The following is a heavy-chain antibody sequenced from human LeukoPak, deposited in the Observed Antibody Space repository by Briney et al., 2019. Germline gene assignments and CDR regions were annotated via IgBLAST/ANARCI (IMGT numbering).Heavy chain of an antibody. CDR1: GFTFSSYA. CDR2: ISGSGGST. J-gene: IGHJ5*02. CDR3: AKDPGDYGDYGPIGNWFDH. Sequence: PGGSLRLSCAASGFTFSSYAMSWVRQAPGKGLEWVSAISGSGGSTYYADSVKGRFTISRDNSKNTLYLQMNSLRAEDTAVYYCAKDPGDYGDYGPIGNWFDHWGQGTLVTVSS. V-gene: IGHV3-23*01. D-gene: IGHD4-17*01.